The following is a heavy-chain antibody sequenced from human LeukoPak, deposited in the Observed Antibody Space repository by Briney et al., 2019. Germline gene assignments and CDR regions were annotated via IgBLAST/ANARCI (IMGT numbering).Heavy chain of an antibody. CDR2: IYYSGST. CDR1: GGSISSYY. CDR3: ARTPRYCSGGSCDWDDY. V-gene: IGHV4-59*08. D-gene: IGHD2-15*01. J-gene: IGHJ4*02. Sequence: SETLSLTCTVSGGSISSYYWSWIRQPPGKGLEWIGYIYYSGSTNYNPSLKSRVTISVDTSKNQFSLKLSSVTAADTAVYYCARTPRYCSGGSCDWDDYWGQGTLVTVSS.